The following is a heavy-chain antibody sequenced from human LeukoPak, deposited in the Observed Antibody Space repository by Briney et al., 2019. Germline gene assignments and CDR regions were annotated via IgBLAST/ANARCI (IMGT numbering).Heavy chain of an antibody. CDR2: FYWNDDK. D-gene: IGHD3-10*01. Sequence: SGPTLVNPTQTLTLTGTFSGFSFRTSGVGVGWIRQPPGKALEWLAVFYWNDDKLYSSSLKSRLTITKDTSKNQVVLTMTNMDPVDTATYYCAGSLTAPHDYWGQGTLVTVSS. CDR3: AGSLTAPHDY. V-gene: IGHV2-5*01. CDR1: GFSFRTSGVG. J-gene: IGHJ4*02.